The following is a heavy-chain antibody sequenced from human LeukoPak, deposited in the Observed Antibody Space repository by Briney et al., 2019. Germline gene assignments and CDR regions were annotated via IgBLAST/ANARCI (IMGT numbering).Heavy chain of an antibody. V-gene: IGHV3-23*01. CDR3: ARGAMTGAGLDS. D-gene: IGHD6-13*01. J-gene: IGHJ5*01. CDR1: GFTFSTYV. Sequence: PGGSLRLSCAASGFTFSTYVMHWVRQAPGKGLEWVSTFSGRSGNTYYADSVKGRFTISRDNSKNTLDLQMNSLRAEDTAVYYCARGAMTGAGLDSWGQGTLVIVSS. CDR2: FSGRSGNT.